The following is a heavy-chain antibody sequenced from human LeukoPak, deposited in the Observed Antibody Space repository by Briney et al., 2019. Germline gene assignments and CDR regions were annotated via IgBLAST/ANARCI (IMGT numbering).Heavy chain of an antibody. V-gene: IGHV4-39*01. CDR2: IHYSGSA. CDR1: GGSISSSTYY. CDR3: TRGDFWSGQQLDF. J-gene: IGHJ4*02. Sequence: SETLSLTCTVSGGSISSSTYYWAWIRQPPGKGLEWIGSIHYSGSAYYNPSLKSRVTVSVDTSKNQFSLKLSSVTAADTAVYYCTRGDFWSGQQLDFWGQGTLVTVSS. D-gene: IGHD3-3*01.